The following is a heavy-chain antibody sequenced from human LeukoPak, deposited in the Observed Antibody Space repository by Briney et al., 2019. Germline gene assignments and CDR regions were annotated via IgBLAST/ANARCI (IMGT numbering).Heavy chain of an antibody. V-gene: IGHV4-39*01. J-gene: IGHJ5*02. CDR3: ARGRLRVQLWLRGSGSAWFDP. CDR2: IYYSGST. Sequence: SETLSLTCTVSGGSISSSSYYWGWIRQPPGKGLEWIGSIYYSGSTYYNPSLKSRVTISVDTSKNQFSLKLSSVTAADTAVYYCARGRLRVQLWLRGSGSAWFDPWGQGTLVTVSS. D-gene: IGHD5-18*01. CDR1: GGSISSSSYY.